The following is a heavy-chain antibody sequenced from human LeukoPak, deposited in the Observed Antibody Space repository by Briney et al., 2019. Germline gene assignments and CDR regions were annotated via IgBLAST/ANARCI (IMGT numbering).Heavy chain of an antibody. Sequence: SVKVSCKASGGTFSSYAIGWVRQAPGQGLEWMGRIIPILGIANYAQKFQGRVTITADKSTSTAYMELSSLRSEDTAVYYCARSYSSGWYYFDYWGQGTLVTVSS. CDR2: IIPILGIA. J-gene: IGHJ4*02. V-gene: IGHV1-69*04. D-gene: IGHD6-19*01. CDR3: ARSYSSGWYYFDY. CDR1: GGTFSSYA.